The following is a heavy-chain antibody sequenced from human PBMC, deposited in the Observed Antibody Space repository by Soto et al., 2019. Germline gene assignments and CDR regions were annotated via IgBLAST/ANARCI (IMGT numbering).Heavy chain of an antibody. D-gene: IGHD3-3*01. CDR1: GGSISSYY. Sequence: SETLSLTCTVSGGSISSYYCSWIRQPPWKGLEWLGYIYYSGITNYNPSLKSRVTISVDTSKNQFSLKLSSVTAADTAVYYCAGGWSIVGVVKRFDYWGRRTLVAVCS. J-gene: IGHJ4*02. CDR3: AGGWSIVGVVKRFDY. V-gene: IGHV4-59*01. CDR2: IYYSGIT.